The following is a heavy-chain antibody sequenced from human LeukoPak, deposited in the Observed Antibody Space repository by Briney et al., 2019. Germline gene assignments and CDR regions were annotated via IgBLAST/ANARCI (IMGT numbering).Heavy chain of an antibody. CDR3: ARDGDVYYYYYMEV. V-gene: IGHV1-18*01. J-gene: IGHJ6*03. CDR2: ISAYNGNT. Sequence: ASVKVSCKASGYTFTSYGISWVRQAPGQGLEWMGWISAYNGNTNYAQKLQGRVTMTTDTSTSTAYMELRSLRSDDTAVYYCARDGDVYYYYYMEVWGKGTTVTVSS. D-gene: IGHD4-17*01. CDR1: GYTFTSYG.